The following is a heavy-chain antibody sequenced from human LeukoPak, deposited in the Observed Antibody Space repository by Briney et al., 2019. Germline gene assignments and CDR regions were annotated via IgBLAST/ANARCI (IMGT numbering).Heavy chain of an antibody. J-gene: IGHJ4*02. D-gene: IGHD6-13*01. V-gene: IGHV3-23*01. CDR1: GFTFSSYA. CDR2: ISGSGGSI. Sequence: GGSLRLSCAASGFTFSSYAMSWVRQAPGKGLEGGSAISGSGGSIFYEDSVKGRFTISRDNSKNTLYLQMNSLRAEDTAVYYCGKKSWDSGSWYFFDYWGEGTLVTVSS. CDR3: GKKSWDSGSWYFFDY.